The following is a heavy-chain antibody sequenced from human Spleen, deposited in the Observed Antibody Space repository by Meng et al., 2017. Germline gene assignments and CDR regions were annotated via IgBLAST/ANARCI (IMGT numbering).Heavy chain of an antibody. CDR1: GFTVSSNY. D-gene: IGHD3-3*01. V-gene: IGHV3-7*01. Sequence: GESLKISCAASGFTVSSNYMSWVRQAPGKGLEWVANIKQDGSEKYYVDSVKGRFTISRDNAKNSLYLQMNSLRAEDTAVYYCASPYDFWSGYYDPGRTYGMDVWGQGTTVTVSS. J-gene: IGHJ6*02. CDR3: ASPYDFWSGYYDPGRTYGMDV. CDR2: IKQDGSEK.